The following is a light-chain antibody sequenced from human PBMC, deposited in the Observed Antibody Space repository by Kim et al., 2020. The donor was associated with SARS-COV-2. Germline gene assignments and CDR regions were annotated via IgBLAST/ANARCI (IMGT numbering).Light chain of an antibody. J-gene: IGLJ3*02. Sequence: GVTVPMSCTRSSCSIASHYVQWYQQRPGSAPTTVIYEDNRRPSGVPDRFSGSIDSSSNSAYLTISGLKTEDEADYYCQSYDSSNLVFGGGTQLTVL. V-gene: IGLV6-57*03. CDR2: EDN. CDR3: QSYDSSNLV. CDR1: SCSIASHY.